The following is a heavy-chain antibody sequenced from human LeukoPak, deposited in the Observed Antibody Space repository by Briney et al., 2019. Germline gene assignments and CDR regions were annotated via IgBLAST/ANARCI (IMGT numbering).Heavy chain of an antibody. V-gene: IGHV4-39*01. D-gene: IGHD3-10*01. CDR3: ARTPGFGESPDY. Sequence: SETLSLTCTVSGGSFSSSSYYWGWIRQPPGKGLEWIGTIYYSGSTYYNPSLKSRVTISVDTSNNQFSLNLNSVTAVDTAVYYCARTPGFGESPDYWGQGTLVTVSS. J-gene: IGHJ4*02. CDR1: GGSFSSSSYY. CDR2: IYYSGST.